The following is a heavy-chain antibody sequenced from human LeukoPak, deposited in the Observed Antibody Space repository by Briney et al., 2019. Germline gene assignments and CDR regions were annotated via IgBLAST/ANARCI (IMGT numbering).Heavy chain of an antibody. CDR3: ARDGTRGYSYGSDY. CDR1: GYTFTSSG. CDR2: INAYNGNT. D-gene: IGHD5-18*01. J-gene: IGHJ4*02. V-gene: IGHV1-18*01. Sequence: GASVKVSCKASGYTFTSSGISWVRQAPGEGLEWMGWINAYNGNTNYAQNLQGRLTMTTDTSTNSACMELRSLRSDDTAVYYCARDGTRGYSYGSDYWGQGTLVTVSS.